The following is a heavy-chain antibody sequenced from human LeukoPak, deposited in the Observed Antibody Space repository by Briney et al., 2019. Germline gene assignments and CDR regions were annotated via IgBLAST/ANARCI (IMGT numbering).Heavy chain of an antibody. V-gene: IGHV3-33*01. D-gene: IGHD3-22*01. Sequence: GGSLRLSCAASGFTFSSYGMHWVRQAPGKGLEWVAVIWYDGSNKYYADSVKGRFTISRDNSKNTLYLQMNSLRAEDTAVYYCARAHDYYDSSGYHQWAFDIWGQGTMVTVSS. J-gene: IGHJ3*02. CDR1: GFTFSSYG. CDR3: ARAHDYYDSSGYHQWAFDI. CDR2: IWYDGSNK.